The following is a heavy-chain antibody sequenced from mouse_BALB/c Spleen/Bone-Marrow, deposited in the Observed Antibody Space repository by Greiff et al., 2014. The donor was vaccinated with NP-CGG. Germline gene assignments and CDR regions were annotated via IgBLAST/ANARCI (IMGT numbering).Heavy chain of an antibody. D-gene: IGHD1-1*02. CDR2: IYPSDSYT. CDR3: TRDDGGFAY. V-gene: IGHV1-69*02. CDR1: GYTFTSYW. Sequence: VHLVESGTDLVRPGASVKLSCKASGYTFTSYWINWVKQRPGQGLEWIGNIYPSDSYTNYNQKFKDKATLTVDKSSSTAYMHLSSPTSEDSAVYYCTRDDGGFAYWGQGTLVTVSA. J-gene: IGHJ3*01.